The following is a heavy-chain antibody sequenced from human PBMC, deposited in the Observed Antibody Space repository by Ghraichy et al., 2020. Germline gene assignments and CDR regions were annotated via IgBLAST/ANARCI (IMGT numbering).Heavy chain of an antibody. V-gene: IGHV4-59*08. J-gene: IGHJ6*03. CDR1: GGSISSYY. CDR2: IYYSGST. CDR3: ARGSQIAYYDFWSGYSEYYMDV. D-gene: IGHD3-3*01. Sequence: SETLSLTCTVSGGSISSYYWSWIRQPPGKGLEWIGYIYYSGSTNYNPSLKSRVTISVDTSKNQFSLKLSSVTAADTAVYYCARGSQIAYYDFWSGYSEYYMDVWGKGTTVTVSS.